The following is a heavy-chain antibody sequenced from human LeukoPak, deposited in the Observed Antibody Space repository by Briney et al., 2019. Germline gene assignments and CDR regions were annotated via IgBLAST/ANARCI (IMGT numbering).Heavy chain of an antibody. CDR1: GYTFTGYY. J-gene: IGHJ2*01. Sequence: ASVKVSCKASGYTFTGYYMHWVRQAPGQGLEWMGWINPNSGGTNYAQKFQGRVTMTGDTSISTAYMELSRLRSDDTAVYYCARDPYGTWYFDLWGRGTLVTVSS. CDR2: INPNSGGT. D-gene: IGHD3-10*01. V-gene: IGHV1-2*02. CDR3: ARDPYGTWYFDL.